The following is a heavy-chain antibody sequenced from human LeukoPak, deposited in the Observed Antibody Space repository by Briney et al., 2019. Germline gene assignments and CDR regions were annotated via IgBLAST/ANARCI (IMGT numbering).Heavy chain of an antibody. CDR1: GFTFSSYW. J-gene: IGHJ6*03. V-gene: IGHV3-7*01. Sequence: GGSLRLSCAASGFTFSSYWMSWVRQAPGKGLEWVANIKQDGSEKYYVDSVKGRFTISRDNAKNSLYLQMNSLRAEDTAVYYCARVPPRGGYYYYYYYMDDWGKGTTVTVSS. CDR3: ARVPPRGGYYYYYYYMDD. CDR2: IKQDGSEK. D-gene: IGHD4-23*01.